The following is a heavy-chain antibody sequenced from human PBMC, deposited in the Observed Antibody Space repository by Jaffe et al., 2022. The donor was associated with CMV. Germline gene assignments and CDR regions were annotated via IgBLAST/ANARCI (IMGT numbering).Heavy chain of an antibody. CDR1: GDSVSSNSAA. Sequence: QVQLQQSGPGLVKPSQTLSLTCAISGDSVSSNSAAWNWIRQSPSRGLEWLGRTYYRSKWYNDYAVSVKSRITINPDTSKNQFSLQLNSVTPEDTAVYYCARDQQLDLAAPTYYYYYMDVWGKGTTVTVSS. V-gene: IGHV6-1*01. CDR3: ARDQQLDLAAPTYYYYYMDV. D-gene: IGHD6-13*01. CDR2: TYYRSKWYN. J-gene: IGHJ6*03.